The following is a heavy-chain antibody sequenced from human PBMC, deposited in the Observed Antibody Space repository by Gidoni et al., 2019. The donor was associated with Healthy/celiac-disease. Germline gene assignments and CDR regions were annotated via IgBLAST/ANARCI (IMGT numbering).Heavy chain of an antibody. V-gene: IGHV1-69*06. CDR3: ARGDIVATVNYYYFDY. Sequence: QVQLMQSGAAVQKTGSSVTVSCNAYGCTFSSYAISLVRQAPGPGLEWMGGILPIFGTATYAQKCQGRVTITADKSTSTAYMELSSLRSEDTAVYYCARGDIVATVNYYYFDYWGQGTLVTVSS. J-gene: IGHJ4*02. CDR2: ILPIFGTA. CDR1: GCTFSSYA. D-gene: IGHD5-12*01.